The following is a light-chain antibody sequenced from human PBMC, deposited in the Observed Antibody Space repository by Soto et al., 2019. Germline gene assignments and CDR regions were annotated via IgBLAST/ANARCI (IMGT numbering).Light chain of an antibody. CDR3: HQYGSSPRT. J-gene: IGKJ1*01. V-gene: IGKV3-20*01. CDR2: GVS. Sequence: IVLTQSPGTLSLSPGERATLSCRASHSLSSSSLAWYQQKPGQAPRLLVYGVSNRATGIPYRFSGSGSGTAFPLTISRLETEDFAVYYCHQYGSSPRTCGQGTKVEIK. CDR1: HSLSSSS.